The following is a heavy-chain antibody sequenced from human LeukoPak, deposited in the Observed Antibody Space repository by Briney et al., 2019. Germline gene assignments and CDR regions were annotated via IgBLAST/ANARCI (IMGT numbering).Heavy chain of an antibody. D-gene: IGHD3-16*01. CDR2: IYYTGST. V-gene: IGHV4-59*01. Sequence: PSETQSLTCTLSGASIRSNYWTWIRQPPGKGLEWIGYIYYTGSTNHNPSLKSRVTISLDTSKNQFSLRLSSVTAADTAIYYCASNGRFLRFDPWGQGTLVTVSS. CDR3: ASNGRFLRFDP. CDR1: GASIRSNY. J-gene: IGHJ5*02.